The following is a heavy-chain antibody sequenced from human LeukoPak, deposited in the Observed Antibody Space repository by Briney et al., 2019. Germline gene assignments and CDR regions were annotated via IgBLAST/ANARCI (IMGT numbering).Heavy chain of an antibody. J-gene: IGHJ3*02. CDR1: GDSISSYF. D-gene: IGHD2-2*01. CDR3: VGYCSSTSCSVAFDI. V-gene: IGHV4-4*07. CDR2: IYTSGTS. Sequence: ASETLSLTCTVSGDSISSYFWTWIRQPAGKGLEWIGRIYTSGTSNYNPSLKSRVTISVDRSKNQFSLKLSSVTAADTAVYYCVGYCSSTSCSVAFDIWGQGTMVTVSS.